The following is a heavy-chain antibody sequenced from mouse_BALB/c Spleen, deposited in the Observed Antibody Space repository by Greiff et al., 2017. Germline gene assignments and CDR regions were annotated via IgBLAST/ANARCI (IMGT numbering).Heavy chain of an antibody. J-gene: IGHJ3*01. CDR3: ARGDYGSPLSY. D-gene: IGHD1-1*01. V-gene: IGHV2-6-7*01. CDR2: IWGDGST. CDR1: GFSLTGYG. Sequence: QVHVKQSGPGLVAPSQSLSITCTVSGFSLTGYGVNWVRQPPGKGLEWLGMIWGDGSTDYNSALKSRLSISKDNSKSQVFLKMNSLQTDDTARYYCARGDYGSPLSYWGQGTLVTVSA.